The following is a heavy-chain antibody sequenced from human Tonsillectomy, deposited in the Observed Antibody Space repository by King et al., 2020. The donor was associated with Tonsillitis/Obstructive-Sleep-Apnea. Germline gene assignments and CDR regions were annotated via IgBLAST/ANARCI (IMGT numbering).Heavy chain of an antibody. CDR1: GGSIRSYY. V-gene: IGHV4-59*01. CDR3: AREGAVMNAFDI. J-gene: IGHJ3*02. Sequence: QLQESGPGLVKPSETLSVTCTVSGGSIRSYYWSWIRQPPGKGLECIGYIYYSGSTNYNPSLKSRVTISADTSKNQISLKLSSVTAADTAVYYCAREGAVMNAFDIWGQGTMVTVSS. D-gene: IGHD2-8*01. CDR2: IYYSGST.